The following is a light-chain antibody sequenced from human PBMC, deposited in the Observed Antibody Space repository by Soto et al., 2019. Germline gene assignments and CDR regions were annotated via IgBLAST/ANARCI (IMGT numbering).Light chain of an antibody. CDR3: QQYGSSPRT. V-gene: IGKV3-20*01. J-gene: IGKJ1*01. CDR1: QSVTGSY. Sequence: EIVLTQSPGTLSLSPGERATLSCRASQSVTGSYLAWYQQKTGQAPRLLMHGASTRTTGIPERFSGSGSGTDFTLTISRLEPEDFAVYYCQQYGSSPRTVGQGTKVDIK. CDR2: GAS.